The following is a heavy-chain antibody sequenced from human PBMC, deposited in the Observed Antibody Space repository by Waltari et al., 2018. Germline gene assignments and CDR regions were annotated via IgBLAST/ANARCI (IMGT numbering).Heavy chain of an antibody. CDR1: GYTFTSYD. D-gene: IGHD3-22*01. CDR2: MNPNSGNT. CDR3: ARVDDSSGYQLFDP. V-gene: IGHV1-8*01. J-gene: IGHJ5*02. Sequence: QVQLVQSGAEVKKPGASVKVSCKASGYTFTSYDINWVRQATGQGLEWMGWMNPNSGNTGHAQKFQGRVTMTRNTSISTAYMELSSLRSEDTAVYYCARVDDSSGYQLFDPWGQGTLVTVSS.